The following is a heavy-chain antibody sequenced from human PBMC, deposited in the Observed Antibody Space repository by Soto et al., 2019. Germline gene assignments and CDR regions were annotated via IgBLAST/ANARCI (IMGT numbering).Heavy chain of an antibody. D-gene: IGHD3-16*01. CDR3: ARDVPLNYYDGTFSYYAMDV. CDR2: IIPFFKAT. CDR1: GRTFSSHA. V-gene: IGHV1-69*13. J-gene: IGHJ6*02. Sequence: GASVKVSCKASGRTFSSHAISWVRQAPGQGLEWMGGIIPFFKATNYAQKFQGRVTITADDSTSTAYMDLYSLRSEDTAVYYCARDVPLNYYDGTFSYYAMDVWGQGTTVTVSS.